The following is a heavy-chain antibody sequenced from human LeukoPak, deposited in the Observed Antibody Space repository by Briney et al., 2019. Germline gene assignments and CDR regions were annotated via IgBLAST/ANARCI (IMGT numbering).Heavy chain of an antibody. CDR2: VSAGGGNT. J-gene: IGHJ4*02. D-gene: IGHD6-13*01. Sequence: PGGSLRLSCAASGFTFTSYWMAWVRQAPGKGLEWVSAVSAGGGNTHYADSVKGRFTISRDNFKNTLYHQMNSLGAEDTAVYYCARIASAGTTFDYWGQGILVTVSS. CDR1: GFTFTSYW. CDR3: ARIASAGTTFDY. V-gene: IGHV3-23*01.